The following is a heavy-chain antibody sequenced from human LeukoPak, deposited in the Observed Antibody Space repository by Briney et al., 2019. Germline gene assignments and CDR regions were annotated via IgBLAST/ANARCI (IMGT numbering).Heavy chain of an antibody. V-gene: IGHV4-31*03. CDR2: IYHSGST. D-gene: IGHD1-26*01. CDR3: ARRRVGATPYFDY. Sequence: SETLSLTCTVSGGSISSGGYYWSWIRQHPGKGLEWIAYIYHSGSTYYNPSLKSRVTILVDTSKNQFSLKLSSVTAADTAVYYCARRRVGATPYFDYWGQGTLVTVSS. J-gene: IGHJ4*02. CDR1: GGSISSGGYY.